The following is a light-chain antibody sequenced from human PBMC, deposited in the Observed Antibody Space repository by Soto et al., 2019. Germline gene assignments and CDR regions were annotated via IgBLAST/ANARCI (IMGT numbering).Light chain of an antibody. J-gene: IGKJ4*01. CDR3: QQAHTFVT. CDR2: SAS. CDR1: QDSSTW. V-gene: IGKV1-12*01. Sequence: DIQMTHSPSSVDSYVGDRVTITCRASQDSSTWLACYQQKPGQSPHLLIYSASTLQSGVPPSFSGSGSGTVFTLTITIHQPEDFATYFGQQAHTFVTFGGGTKVEMK.